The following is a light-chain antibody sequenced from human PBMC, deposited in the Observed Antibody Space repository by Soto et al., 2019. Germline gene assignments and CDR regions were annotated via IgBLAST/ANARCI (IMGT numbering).Light chain of an antibody. CDR3: QQYGSSPLA. J-gene: IGKJ4*01. CDR1: QSVSSSY. CDR2: GAS. Sequence: EIVLTQSPGTLSLSPGERATLSCRASQSVSSSYLAWYQQRPGQAPRLLIYGASSRATGIPDRFSGSGSGTDFTLTISRLESEDFAVYYCQQYGSSPLAFRGGTKV. V-gene: IGKV3-20*01.